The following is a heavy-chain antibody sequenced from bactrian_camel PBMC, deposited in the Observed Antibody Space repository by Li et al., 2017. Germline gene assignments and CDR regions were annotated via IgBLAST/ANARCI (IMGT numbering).Heavy chain of an antibody. CDR1: GDPYSSNC. CDR3: AIGLHLEVMGSWADADFEY. J-gene: IGHJ6*01. V-gene: IGHV3S54*01. D-gene: IGHD3*01. CDR2: LYIGTGST. Sequence: HVQLVESGGASVQAGKSLRLSCKISGDPYSSNCRAWFRQAPGKEREGVAALYIGTGSTYYADFAEGRFTISHDNAKNMLYLDMNNLKPEDTAMYYCAIGLHLEVMGSWADADFEYWGQGTQVTVS.